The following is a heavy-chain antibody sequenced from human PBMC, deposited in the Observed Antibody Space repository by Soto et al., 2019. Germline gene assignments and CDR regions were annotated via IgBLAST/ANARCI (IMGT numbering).Heavy chain of an antibody. D-gene: IGHD6-13*01. V-gene: IGHV4-39*01. CDR1: GGSISSSSYY. CDR3: ARRRSVDSSSSGTAWYFDL. Sequence: QLQLQESGPGLVKPSETLSLTCTVSGGSISSSSYYWGWIRQPPGKGLEWIGSIYYSGSTYYNPSLKSRVTISVDTSKNQFSLKLSSVTAADTAVYYCARRRSVDSSSSGTAWYFDLWGRGTLVTVSS. CDR2: IYYSGST. J-gene: IGHJ2*01.